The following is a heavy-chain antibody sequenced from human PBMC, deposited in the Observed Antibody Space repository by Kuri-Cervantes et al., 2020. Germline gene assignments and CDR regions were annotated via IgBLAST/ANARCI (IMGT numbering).Heavy chain of an antibody. CDR2: ISSSSSTI. J-gene: IGHJ4*02. V-gene: IGHV3-48*01. CDR3: ARDRVSSLDY. CDR1: GFTFSSYS. Sequence: GGSLRLSCAASGFTFSSYSMNWVRQAPGKGLEWVSYISSSSSTIYYADSVKGRFTISRDNAKNSLYLQMNSLRAEDTAVYYCARDRVSSLDYWGQGTLVTVSS. D-gene: IGHD6-6*01.